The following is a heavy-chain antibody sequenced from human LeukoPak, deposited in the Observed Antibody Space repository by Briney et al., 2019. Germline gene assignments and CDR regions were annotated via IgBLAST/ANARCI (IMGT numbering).Heavy chain of an antibody. Sequence: GGSLRLSCAASGFTFSSYSMNWVRQAPGKGLEWGSSISSSSSYIYYADSVKGRFTISRDNAKNSLYLQMNSLRAEDTAVYYCASTYYDILTGQDLDYWGQGTLVTVSS. D-gene: IGHD3-9*01. V-gene: IGHV3-21*01. CDR1: GFTFSSYS. CDR3: ASTYYDILTGQDLDY. CDR2: ISSSSSYI. J-gene: IGHJ4*02.